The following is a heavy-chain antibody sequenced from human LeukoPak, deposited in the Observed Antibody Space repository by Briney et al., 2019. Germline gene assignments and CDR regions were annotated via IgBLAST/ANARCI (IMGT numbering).Heavy chain of an antibody. CDR1: GFTFDDYA. Sequence: GRSLRLSCAASGFTFDDYAMHWVRQAPGKGLEWVSGIRWNSGGIGYADSVKGRFTISRDNAKNSLYLQMNSLRAEDTALYYCAKDNGVVVNYGMDVWGQGTTVTVSS. D-gene: IGHD2-2*01. V-gene: IGHV3-9*01. CDR2: IRWNSGGI. CDR3: AKDNGVVVNYGMDV. J-gene: IGHJ6*02.